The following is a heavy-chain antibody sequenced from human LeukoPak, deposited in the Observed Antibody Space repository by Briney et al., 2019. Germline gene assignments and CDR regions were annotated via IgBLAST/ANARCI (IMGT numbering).Heavy chain of an antibody. CDR3: ARRNKDDSNFRLVDY. V-gene: IGHV1-18*01. CDR1: GYTFTSYG. CDR2: ISAYNGNT. J-gene: IGHJ4*02. D-gene: IGHD5-24*01. Sequence: ASVKVSCKASGYTFTSYGISWVRQAPGQGLEWMGWISAYNGNTNYAQKLQGRVTMTTDTSTSTAYMELSSLRSEDTAVYYCARRNKDDSNFRLVDYWGQGTLVTVSS.